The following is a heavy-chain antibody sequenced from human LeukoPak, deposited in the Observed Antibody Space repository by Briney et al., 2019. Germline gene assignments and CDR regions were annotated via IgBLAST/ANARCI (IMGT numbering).Heavy chain of an antibody. CDR3: ASHIGDYYYYYYMDV. Sequence: PGGSLRLSCAASGFTSSSYIMNWVRQAPGKGREWVSSISICSSYIYYADSVKGRFTISREDARNSLYLQMNRLRAEDTAVYYCASHIGDYYYYYYMDVWGKGTTVTVSS. D-gene: IGHD2-21*01. CDR1: GFTSSSYI. J-gene: IGHJ6*03. V-gene: IGHV3-21*04. CDR2: ISICSSYI.